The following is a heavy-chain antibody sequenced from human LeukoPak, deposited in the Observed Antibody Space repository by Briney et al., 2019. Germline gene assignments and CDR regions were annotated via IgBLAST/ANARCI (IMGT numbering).Heavy chain of an antibody. V-gene: IGHV3-7*01. CDR3: ARDRSGPPPYYYGMDV. D-gene: IGHD2-15*01. J-gene: IGHJ6*02. CDR2: IKQDGSEK. CDR1: GLTFSSYW. Sequence: GGSLRLSCAASGLTFSSYWMSWVRQAPGKGLEWVANIKQDGSEKYYVDSVKGRFTISRDNAKNSLDLQMNSLRAEDTAVYYCARDRSGPPPYYYGMDVWGQGTTVTVSS.